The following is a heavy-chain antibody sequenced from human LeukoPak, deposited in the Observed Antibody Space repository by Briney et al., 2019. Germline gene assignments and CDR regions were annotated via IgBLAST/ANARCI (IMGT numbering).Heavy chain of an antibody. CDR2: IYYSGST. CDR3: ARLENYGSGIYYYYGMDV. D-gene: IGHD3-10*01. Sequence: SGTLSLTCTVSGGSISSSSYYWGWIRQPPGKGLEWIGSIYYSGSTYYNPSLKSRVTISVDTSKNQFSLKLSSVTAADTAVYYCARLENYGSGIYYYYGMDVWGQGTTVTVSS. CDR1: GGSISSSSYY. V-gene: IGHV4-39*01. J-gene: IGHJ6*02.